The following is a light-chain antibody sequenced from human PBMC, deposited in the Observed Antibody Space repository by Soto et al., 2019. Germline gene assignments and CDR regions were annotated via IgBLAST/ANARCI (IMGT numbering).Light chain of an antibody. CDR1: QSVDSY. CDR2: GTS. J-gene: IGKJ5*01. CDR3: QQYATSPTT. Sequence: EIVLTQSPDTLSLSPGERATVSCRASQSVDSYLAWYQHKPVQAPRLLIYGTSSRAIGIPGRFSGSGSGTDFTLTISRVEPEDFAVSYCQQYATSPTTFGQGARLDNK. V-gene: IGKV3-20*01.